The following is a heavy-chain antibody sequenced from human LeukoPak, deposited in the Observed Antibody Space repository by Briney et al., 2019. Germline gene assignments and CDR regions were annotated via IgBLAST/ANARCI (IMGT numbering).Heavy chain of an antibody. Sequence: GGSLRLSCAASGFTFSSYSMNWVRQAPGKGLEWVSSISSSSSYIYYADSVKGRFTISRDNAKNSLYLQMNSLRAEDTAVYYCARAVWDSSGHLFDYWGQGTLVTVSS. CDR1: GFTFSSYS. V-gene: IGHV3-21*01. CDR3: ARAVWDSSGHLFDY. J-gene: IGHJ4*02. CDR2: ISSSSSYI. D-gene: IGHD3-22*01.